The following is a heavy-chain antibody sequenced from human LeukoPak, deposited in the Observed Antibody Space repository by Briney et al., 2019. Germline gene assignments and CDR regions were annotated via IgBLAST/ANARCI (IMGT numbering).Heavy chain of an antibody. CDR3: AKGEAPGIAVAGYYFDY. Sequence: GGSLRLSCAASGFTFDDYAMHWVRQALGKGLEWVSGISWNSGSIGYADSVEGRFTISRDNAKNSLYLQMNSLRAEDTALYYCAKGEAPGIAVAGYYFDYWGQGTLVTVSS. J-gene: IGHJ4*02. CDR2: ISWNSGSI. V-gene: IGHV3-9*01. CDR1: GFTFDDYA. D-gene: IGHD6-19*01.